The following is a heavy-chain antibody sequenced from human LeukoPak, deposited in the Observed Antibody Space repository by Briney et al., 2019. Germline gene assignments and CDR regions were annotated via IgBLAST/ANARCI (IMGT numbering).Heavy chain of an antibody. J-gene: IGHJ4*02. V-gene: IGHV4-59*01. D-gene: IGHD1-26*01. CDR2: IYYSGST. CDR3: ARSQWELDY. Sequence: GLEWIGYIYYSGSTNYNPSLKSRVTISVDTSKNQFSLKLSSVTAADTAAYYCARSQWELDYWGQGTLVTVSS.